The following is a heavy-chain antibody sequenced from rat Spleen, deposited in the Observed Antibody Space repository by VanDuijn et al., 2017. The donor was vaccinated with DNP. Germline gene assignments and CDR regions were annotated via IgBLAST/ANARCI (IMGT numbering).Heavy chain of an antibody. CDR1: GFTLSDYY. D-gene: IGHD4-1*01. CDR2: SNYDGGRT. V-gene: IGHV5-22*01. CDR3: ARHVLPLRVWDY. J-gene: IGHJ2*01. Sequence: EVRLVESGGGLVQPGGSLKLSCAASGFTLSDYYMAWVRQAPTKGLEWVAYSNYDGGRTYYGDSVRGRFTISRDNAKSILYLQMNSLRSDDMATYYCARHVLPLRVWDYWGQGVMVTVSS.